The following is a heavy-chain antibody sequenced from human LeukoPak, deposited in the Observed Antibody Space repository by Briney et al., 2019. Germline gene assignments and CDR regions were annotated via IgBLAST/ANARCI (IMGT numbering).Heavy chain of an antibody. CDR2: INPSGGST. CDR3: ASSIYYDFWSAQTGSRGRYYYYYGMDV. D-gene: IGHD3-3*01. Sequence: ASVKVSCKASGYTFTGYYMHWVRQAPGQGLEWMGIINPSGGSTSYAQKFQGRVTMTRDTSTSTAYMELSSLRSEDTAVYYCASSIYYDFWSAQTGSRGRYYYYYGMDVWGQGTTVTVSS. J-gene: IGHJ6*02. CDR1: GYTFTGYY. V-gene: IGHV1-46*01.